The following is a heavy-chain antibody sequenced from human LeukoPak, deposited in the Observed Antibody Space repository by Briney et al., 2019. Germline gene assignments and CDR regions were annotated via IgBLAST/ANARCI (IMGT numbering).Heavy chain of an antibody. J-gene: IGHJ4*02. CDR3: TRTYGSGSSHFDY. CDR2: IRSKANSYAT. D-gene: IGHD3-10*01. V-gene: IGHV3-73*01. CDR1: GFTFSGSA. Sequence: GGSLRLSCAASGFTFSGSAMHWVRQASGKGLEWVGRIRSKANSYATAYAASVKGRFTISRDDSKNTAYLQMNSLKTEDTAVYYCTRTYGSGSSHFDYWGQGTLVTVSS.